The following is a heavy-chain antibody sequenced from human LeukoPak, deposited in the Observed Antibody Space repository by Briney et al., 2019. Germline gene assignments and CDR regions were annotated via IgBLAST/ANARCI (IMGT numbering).Heavy chain of an antibody. CDR3: AKALGGSGSNFDY. CDR2: ISGSGGST. Sequence: GGSLRLSCAASGFTFSSYAMNWVRQAPGKGLKWVSTISGSGGSTYYADSVKGRFTISRDNSKNTLYLQMNSLRAEDTAVYYCAKALGGSGSNFDYWGQGTLVTVSS. V-gene: IGHV3-23*01. CDR1: GFTFSSYA. D-gene: IGHD3-10*01. J-gene: IGHJ4*02.